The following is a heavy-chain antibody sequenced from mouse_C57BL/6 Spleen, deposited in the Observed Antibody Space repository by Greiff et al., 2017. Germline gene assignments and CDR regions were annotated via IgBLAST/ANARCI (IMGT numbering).Heavy chain of an antibody. Sequence: QVQLQQPGAELVMPGASVKLSCKASGYTFTSYWMHWVKQRPGQGLEWIGEIDPSDSYTNYNQKFKGKSTLTVDKSSSTAYMQLSSLTSEDSAVYYCARRLFGYYGSSLDCWGQGTTLTVSS. V-gene: IGHV1-69*01. J-gene: IGHJ2*01. CDR1: GYTFTSYW. CDR3: ARRLFGYYGSSLDC. D-gene: IGHD1-1*01. CDR2: IDPSDSYT.